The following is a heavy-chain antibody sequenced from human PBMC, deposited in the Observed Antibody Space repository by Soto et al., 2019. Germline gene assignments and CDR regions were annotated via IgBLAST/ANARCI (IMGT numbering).Heavy chain of an antibody. CDR1: GFTFSSHS. D-gene: IGHD3-9*01. J-gene: IGHJ4*02. Sequence: EVQLVESGGGLVKPGGSLRLSCAASGFTFSSHSMNWVRQAPGKGLEWVSSISSSSSYIYYADSVKGRFTISRDNAKNSLYLQMNSLRAEDTAVYYCARGAYYDILAGYYSQNYWGQGTLVTVSS. CDR3: ARGAYYDILAGYYSQNY. CDR2: ISSSSSYI. V-gene: IGHV3-21*01.